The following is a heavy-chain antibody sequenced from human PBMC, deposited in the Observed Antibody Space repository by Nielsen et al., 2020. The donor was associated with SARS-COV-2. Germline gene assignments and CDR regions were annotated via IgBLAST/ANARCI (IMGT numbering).Heavy chain of an antibody. J-gene: IGHJ4*02. CDR1: GFTFSSYW. CDR2: INSDGSST. D-gene: IGHD2-15*01. Sequence: GGSLRLSCAASGFTFSSYWMHWVRQAPGKGLVWVSRINSDGSSTSYADSVKGRFTISRDNAKNTLYLQMNSLRAKDTAVYYCARPRYCSGGSCYSRQGFDYWGQGTLVTVSS. V-gene: IGHV3-74*01. CDR3: ARPRYCSGGSCYSRQGFDY.